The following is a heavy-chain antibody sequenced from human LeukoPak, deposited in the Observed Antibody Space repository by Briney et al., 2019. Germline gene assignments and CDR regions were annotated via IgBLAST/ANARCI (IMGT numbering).Heavy chain of an antibody. CDR1: RHTFTDYY. D-gene: IGHD6-6*01. CDR3: AGLSNVAARPGWFDP. CDR2: TNPKSGGT. J-gene: IGHJ5*02. V-gene: IGHV1-2*02. Sequence: ASVKVSCKPSRHTFTDYYIHWVRQAPGQWLEWMGWTNPKSGGTKFAQKFQGRVTMTRDTSISTVYMEMSRLRSDDTAMYYCAGLSNVAARPGWFDPWGQGTLVTVSS.